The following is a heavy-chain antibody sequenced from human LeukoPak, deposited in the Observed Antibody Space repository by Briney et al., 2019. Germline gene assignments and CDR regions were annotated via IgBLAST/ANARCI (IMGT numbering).Heavy chain of an antibody. V-gene: IGHV3-48*01. CDR1: GFNFNNYN. CDR2: ITLSSSSI. D-gene: IGHD6-13*01. J-gene: IGHJ4*02. CDR3: AREPSYTSSWHTSCDY. Sequence: GGSLRLSCAASGFNFNNYNMNWVRQAPGKGLEWVSYITLSSSSIYYADSVKGRFTISRENAKSSLYLQMNSLRAEDTAVYYCAREPSYTSSWHTSCDYWGQGTLVTVSS.